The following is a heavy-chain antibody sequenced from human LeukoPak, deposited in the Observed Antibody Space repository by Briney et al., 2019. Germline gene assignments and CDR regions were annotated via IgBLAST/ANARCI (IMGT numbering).Heavy chain of an antibody. Sequence: GGSLRLSCAASGFTFSSYAMTWVRQAPGQGLEGVSGISGSGDTTYYADSVKGRITISRDNSKNTVYLQMNSLRAEDTAVYYCAKDRDGYNPDYWGQGTLVSVSS. CDR2: ISGSGDTT. J-gene: IGHJ4*02. D-gene: IGHD5-24*01. CDR1: GFTFSSYA. V-gene: IGHV3-23*01. CDR3: AKDRDGYNPDY.